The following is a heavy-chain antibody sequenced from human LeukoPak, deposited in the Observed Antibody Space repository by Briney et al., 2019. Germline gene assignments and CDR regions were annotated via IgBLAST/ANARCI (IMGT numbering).Heavy chain of an antibody. CDR2: IYNIGST. V-gene: IGHV4-31*03. J-gene: IGHJ4*02. CDR1: GGSISSRGYF. D-gene: IGHD3-22*01. CDR3: ARGYYYDESGYYPLLDY. Sequence: SETLSLTCSVSGGSISSRGYFWSWIRQLPGKGLEWIGCIYNIGSTFYNPSLESRVTISLDTSRNHFSLRLSSVTAADTAVYYCARGYYYDESGYYPLLDYWGQGTLVTVPS.